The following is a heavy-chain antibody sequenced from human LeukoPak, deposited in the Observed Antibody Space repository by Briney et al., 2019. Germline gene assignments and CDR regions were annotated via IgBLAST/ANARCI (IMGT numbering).Heavy chain of an antibody. V-gene: IGHV4-38-2*02. CDR1: GYSISNGYY. CDR3: ARIVIVGATRWFDP. Sequence: SETLSLTCTVSGYSISNGYYWGWIRQPPGKGLEWVGSIYHRGSTYYNPSLRSRVTISLDRSKKKFSLKLTSVTAADTALYYCARIVIVGATRWFDPWGQGTLVTVSS. CDR2: IYHRGST. D-gene: IGHD1-26*01. J-gene: IGHJ5*02.